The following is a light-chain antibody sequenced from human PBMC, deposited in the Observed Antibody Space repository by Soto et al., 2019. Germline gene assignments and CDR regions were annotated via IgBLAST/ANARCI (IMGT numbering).Light chain of an antibody. Sequence: EIVLTQSPGTLSLSPGERATLSCRASQIVSSGYLAWYQQKVGQAPRLLIYDTTSRATGIPDRFSGSGSGTDFTLTVSRLEPEDVAMYYCQQYAASPRTFDQGTKVEIK. CDR1: QIVSSGY. J-gene: IGKJ1*01. CDR2: DTT. V-gene: IGKV3-20*01. CDR3: QQYAASPRT.